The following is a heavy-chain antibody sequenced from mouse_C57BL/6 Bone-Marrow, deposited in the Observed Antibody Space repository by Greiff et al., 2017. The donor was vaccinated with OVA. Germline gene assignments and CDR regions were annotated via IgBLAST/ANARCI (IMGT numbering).Heavy chain of an antibody. CDR1: GFSLTSYG. D-gene: IGHD3-3*01. J-gene: IGHJ4*01. CDR3: ARRDWYYAMDY. CDR2: IWSGGST. Sequence: VKLLESGPGLVQPSQSLSITCTVSGFSLTSYGVHWVRQSPGKGLEWLGVIWSGGSTDYNAAFISRLSISKDNSKSQVFFKMNSLQADDTAIYYCARRDWYYAMDYWGQGTSVTVSS. V-gene: IGHV2-2*01.